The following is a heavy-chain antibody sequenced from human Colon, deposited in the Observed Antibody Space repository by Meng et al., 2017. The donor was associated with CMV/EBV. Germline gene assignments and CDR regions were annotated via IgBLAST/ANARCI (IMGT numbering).Heavy chain of an antibody. Sequence: SGVTSSSFGMNWVRQAPGKGLEWVSSISTISGFMYYADSGRGRFTISRDNAKNSVYLQMNSLRAEDTAVYYCARDSNDYSDYAHWFDAWGQGTLVTVSS. D-gene: IGHD4-11*01. CDR2: ISTISGFM. J-gene: IGHJ5*02. CDR1: GVTSSSFG. V-gene: IGHV3-21*01. CDR3: ARDSNDYSDYAHWFDA.